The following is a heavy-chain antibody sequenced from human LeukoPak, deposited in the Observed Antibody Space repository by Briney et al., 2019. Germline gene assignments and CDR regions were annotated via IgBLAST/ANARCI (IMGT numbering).Heavy chain of an antibody. CDR2: IYRTGST. Sequence: SETVSLPSPVSGGSISSFYWSWIRQPAGKGLEWIGRIYRTGSTNDNPSLRSRVTISVDSSNNQFSLKLNSVTAADTAVYYCARDRSGWYGQEYWGQGNLVSVSP. CDR3: ARDRSGWYGQEY. J-gene: IGHJ4*02. CDR1: GGSISSFY. D-gene: IGHD6-19*01. V-gene: IGHV4-4*07.